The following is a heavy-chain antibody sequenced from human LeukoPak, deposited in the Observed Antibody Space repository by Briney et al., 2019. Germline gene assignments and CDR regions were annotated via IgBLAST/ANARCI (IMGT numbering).Heavy chain of an antibody. D-gene: IGHD5-12*01. CDR1: GYSISSGYY. J-gene: IGHJ4*02. Sequence: SETLSLTCAVSGYSISSGYYWGWIRQPPGKGLEWIGSIYHSGSTYYNPSLKSRVTISVDTSKNQFSLKLSSVTAADTAVYYCARSGIVATITGYYFDYWGQATLVTVSS. V-gene: IGHV4-38-2*01. CDR2: IYHSGST. CDR3: ARSGIVATITGYYFDY.